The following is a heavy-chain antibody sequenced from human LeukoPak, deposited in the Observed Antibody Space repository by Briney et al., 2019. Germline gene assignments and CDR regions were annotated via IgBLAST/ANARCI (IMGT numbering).Heavy chain of an antibody. J-gene: IGHJ4*02. V-gene: IGHV3-7*03. CDR3: ARGPVSVDY. Sequence: GGSLRLSYVASGFIFSDYWMSWVRQAPGKGLEWVANIKEDGTEKNYVDSVKGRFTISRDNTQNSLHLQMNSLRVEDTAVYYCARGPVSVDYWGQGTLASVSS. CDR2: IKEDGTEK. D-gene: IGHD5/OR15-5a*01. CDR1: GFIFSDYW.